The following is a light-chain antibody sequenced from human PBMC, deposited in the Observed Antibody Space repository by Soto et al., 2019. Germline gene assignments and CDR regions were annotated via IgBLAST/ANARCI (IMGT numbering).Light chain of an antibody. CDR3: QQYNSYSSWT. J-gene: IGKJ1*01. Sequence: DIQMTQSPSTLSASLGDRVTITCRASQSLNSLLAWYQQKPGRAPKPLIYDASTLESGVPSRFSGSGSGTEFTLTISSLQTDDFATYYCQQYNSYSSWTFGQGTKVDIK. CDR2: DAS. CDR1: QSLNSL. V-gene: IGKV1-5*01.